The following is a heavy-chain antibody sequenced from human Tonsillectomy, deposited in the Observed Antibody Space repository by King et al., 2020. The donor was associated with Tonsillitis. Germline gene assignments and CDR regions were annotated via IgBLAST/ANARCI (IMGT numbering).Heavy chain of an antibody. Sequence: QLVQSGAEVKKPGASVKVSCKASGYTFTGYYMHWVRQAPGQGLEWMGWINPNSGGTNYAQKFQGRVTMTRDTSISTAYMELSRLRSDDTAVYYCARGYGESWGWGSSAYYYYYMDVWGKGTTVTVSS. D-gene: IGHD2-21*01. CDR3: ARGYGESWGWGSSAYYYYYMDV. J-gene: IGHJ6*03. CDR2: INPNSGGT. V-gene: IGHV1-2*02. CDR1: GYTFTGYY.